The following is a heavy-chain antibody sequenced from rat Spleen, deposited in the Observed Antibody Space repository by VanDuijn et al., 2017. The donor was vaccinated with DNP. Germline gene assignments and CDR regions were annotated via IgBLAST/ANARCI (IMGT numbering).Heavy chain of an antibody. CDR1: GFTFSNYD. J-gene: IGHJ2*01. Sequence: EVQLVESGGGLVQPGRSMKLSCAASGFTFSNYDMAWVRQAPTKGMEWVPTISYDGSSTYYRDSGKGRFTISRDNAKSTLYLQMDSLRSEDTATYYCARSELAYFAYWGQGVMVTVSS. CDR3: ARSELAYFAY. CDR2: ISYDGSST. D-gene: IGHD5-1*01. V-gene: IGHV5-29*01.